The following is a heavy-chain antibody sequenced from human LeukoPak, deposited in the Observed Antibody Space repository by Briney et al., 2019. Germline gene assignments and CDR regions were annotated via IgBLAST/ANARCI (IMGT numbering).Heavy chain of an antibody. J-gene: IGHJ4*02. CDR1: GFSFSIYA. CDR3: AKHSYYYDSSGYSSYFDY. Sequence: PGGSLRLSCAASGFSFSIYAMSWVRQAPGEGLEWVSGISGSSGNTYYADSVKGRFTISRDNSKNTLYLQMNSLRAEDTAVYYCAKHSYYYDSSGYSSYFDYWGQGTLVTVSS. CDR2: ISGSSGNT. D-gene: IGHD3-22*01. V-gene: IGHV3-23*01.